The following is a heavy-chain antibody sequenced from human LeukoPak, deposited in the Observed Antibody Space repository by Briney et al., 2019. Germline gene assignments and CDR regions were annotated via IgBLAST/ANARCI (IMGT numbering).Heavy chain of an antibody. CDR2: IIPIFGTA. Sequence: ASVKVSCRASGGTFSSYAISWVRQAPGQGLEWMGGIIPIFGTANYAQKFQGRVTITADESTSTAYMELSSLRSEDTAVYYCARGYYGDYWTFDYWGQGTLVTVSS. J-gene: IGHJ4*02. D-gene: IGHD4-17*01. CDR1: GGTFSSYA. CDR3: ARGYYGDYWTFDY. V-gene: IGHV1-69*13.